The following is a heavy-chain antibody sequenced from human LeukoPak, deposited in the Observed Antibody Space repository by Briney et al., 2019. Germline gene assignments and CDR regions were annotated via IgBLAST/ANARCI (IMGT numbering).Heavy chain of an antibody. D-gene: IGHD3-9*01. CDR3: AKGLRYFDWPTEFDY. CDR1: GFTFSSYA. CDR2: ISGSGGST. J-gene: IGHJ4*02. V-gene: IGHV3-23*01. Sequence: GGSLRLSCAASGFTFSSYAMSWVRQAPGKGLEWVSAISGSGGSTYYADSVKGRFTIYRDNSKNTLYLQMNSLRAEDTAVYYCAKGLRYFDWPTEFDYWGQGTLVTVSS.